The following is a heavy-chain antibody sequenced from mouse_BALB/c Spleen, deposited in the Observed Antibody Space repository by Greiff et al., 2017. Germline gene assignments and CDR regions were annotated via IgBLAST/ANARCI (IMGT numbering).Heavy chain of an antibody. CDR3: ARSTTVVATDFDY. Sequence: EVKLQESGPGLVKPSQSLYLTCTVTGYSITSDYAWNWIRQFPGNKLEWMGYISYSGSTSYNPSLKSRISITRDTSKNQFFLQLNSVTTEDTATYYCARSTTVVATDFDYWGQGTTLTVSA. CDR1: GYSITSDYA. D-gene: IGHD1-1*01. J-gene: IGHJ2*01. CDR2: ISYSGST. V-gene: IGHV3-2*02.